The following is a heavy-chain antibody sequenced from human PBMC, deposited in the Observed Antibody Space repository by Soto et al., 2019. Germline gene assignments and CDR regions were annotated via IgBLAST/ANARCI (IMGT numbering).Heavy chain of an antibody. CDR3: AVGPASGEFDY. CDR2: VNTGNGNT. Sequence: SVKVSCKASGYTFTTYGMHWVRQAPGQRLEWMGWVNTGNGNTAYSQKFQGRVTITRDTSASTGYMEVSSLSSEDMAVYYCAVGPASGEFDYWGQGTLVTVSS. CDR1: GYTFTTYG. D-gene: IGHD3-3*01. J-gene: IGHJ4*02. V-gene: IGHV1-3*04.